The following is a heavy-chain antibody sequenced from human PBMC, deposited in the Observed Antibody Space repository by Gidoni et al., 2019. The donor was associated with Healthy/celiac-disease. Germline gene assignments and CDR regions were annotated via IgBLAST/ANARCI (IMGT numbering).Heavy chain of an antibody. CDR1: AGSISSYY. Sequence: VQLPESGPGLVKPSETLSLTCTVSAGSISSYYWSWIRQPTGKGLEWIGYIYYSGRTNYNPSHKSRVTISVDTSKNQFSLKLSSVTAADTAVYYCSAVAVAGTGAFDIWGQGTMVTVSS. J-gene: IGHJ3*02. CDR2: IYYSGRT. D-gene: IGHD6-19*01. CDR3: SAVAVAGTGAFDI. V-gene: IGHV4-59*08.